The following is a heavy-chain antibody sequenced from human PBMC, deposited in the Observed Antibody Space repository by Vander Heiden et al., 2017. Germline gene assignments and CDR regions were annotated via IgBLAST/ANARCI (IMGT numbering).Heavy chain of an antibody. CDR3: ARDHSGDSWVLGFDY. Sequence: QVQLVESGGGVVQPGRSLRLSCAASGFTFSSYGMHWVRQAPGKGLEWVAVIWYDGSNKYYADSGKGRFTISRDNSKNTLYLQMNRLRAEDTAVYYCARDHSGDSWVLGFDYWGQGTLVTVSS. CDR2: IWYDGSNK. V-gene: IGHV3-33*01. D-gene: IGHD3-10*01. CDR1: GFTFSSYG. J-gene: IGHJ4*02.